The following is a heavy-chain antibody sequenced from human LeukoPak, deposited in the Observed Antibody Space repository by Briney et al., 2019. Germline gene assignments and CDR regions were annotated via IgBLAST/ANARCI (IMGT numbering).Heavy chain of an antibody. CDR2: INHSGST. J-gene: IGHJ5*02. CDR3: ARKANWFDP. CDR1: GGSFSSGGYY. V-gene: IGHV4-34*01. Sequence: PSETLSLTCTVSGGSFSSGGYYWYWIRQPPGKGLEWIGEINHSGSTNYNPSLKSRVTISVDTSKNQFSLKLSSVTAADTAVYYCARKANWFDPWGQGTLVTVSS.